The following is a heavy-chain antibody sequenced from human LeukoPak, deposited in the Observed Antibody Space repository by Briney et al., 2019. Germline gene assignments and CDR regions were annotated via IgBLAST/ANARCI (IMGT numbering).Heavy chain of an antibody. CDR1: GYTFTSYG. D-gene: IGHD3-10*01. J-gene: IGHJ6*02. Sequence: ASVKVSCKASGYTFTSYGISWVRQAPGQGLEWMGWTSAYNGNTNYAQKLQGRVTMTTDTSTSTAYMELRSLRSDDTAVYYCARDRQVRLTSGTVYYYYGMDVWGQGTTVTVSS. V-gene: IGHV1-18*01. CDR2: TSAYNGNT. CDR3: ARDRQVRLTSGTVYYYYGMDV.